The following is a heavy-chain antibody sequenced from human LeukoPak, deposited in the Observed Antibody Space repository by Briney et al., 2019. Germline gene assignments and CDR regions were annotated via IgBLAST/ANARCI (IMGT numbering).Heavy chain of an antibody. J-gene: IGHJ3*02. D-gene: IGHD3-16*02. V-gene: IGHV1-46*01. CDR2: INPSGGST. Sequence: ASVKVSCKVSGYTFTSYYMHWVRQAPGQGLEWMGIINPSGGSTSYAQKFQGRVTMTRDTSTSTVYMELSSLRSEDTAVYYCARDYPIRGAFDIWGQGTMVTVSS. CDR1: GYTFTSYY. CDR3: ARDYPIRGAFDI.